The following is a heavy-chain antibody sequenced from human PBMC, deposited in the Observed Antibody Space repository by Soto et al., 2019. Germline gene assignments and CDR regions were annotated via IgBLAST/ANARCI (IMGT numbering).Heavy chain of an antibody. CDR3: ARGITIFRDYYYYYGMDV. CDR2: IIPIFGTA. Sequence: QVQLVQSGAEVKKPGSSVKVSCKASGGTFSSYAISWVRQAPGQGLEWMGGIIPIFGTANYAQKFQGRVTITADESTSTAYMELSSLRSEDTAVYYCARGITIFRDYYYYYGMDVWGQGTTVTVSS. V-gene: IGHV1-69*12. J-gene: IGHJ6*02. D-gene: IGHD3-3*01. CDR1: GGTFSSYA.